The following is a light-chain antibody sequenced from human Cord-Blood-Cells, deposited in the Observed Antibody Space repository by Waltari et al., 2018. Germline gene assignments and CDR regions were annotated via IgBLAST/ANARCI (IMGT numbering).Light chain of an antibody. CDR1: SSAVGSYNL. V-gene: IGLV2-23*01. J-gene: IGLJ3*02. Sequence: QSDLTQPASVSGSPGQSITIACTGTSSAVGSYNLVSWYQQHPGKAPKLMIYEGSKRPSGVPNRFSGSKSGNTASLTISGLQAEDEADYYCCSYAGSSTLVFGGGTKLTVL. CDR3: CSYAGSSTLV. CDR2: EGS.